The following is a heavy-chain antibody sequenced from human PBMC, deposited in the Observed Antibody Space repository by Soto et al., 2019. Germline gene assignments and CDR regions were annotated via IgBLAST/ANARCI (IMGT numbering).Heavy chain of an antibody. CDR3: TRSITGFSYADS. Sequence: EVQLVESGGVLVQPGGSLRLSCAASGFTFSTYWMHWVRQAPGKGLVWLSRINGDGSDTVYADSVKGRFTISRDNAKNTLYRQMKSLRAEDTAVYYCTRSITGFSYADSWGQGTLVTVSS. J-gene: IGHJ4*02. V-gene: IGHV3-74*01. D-gene: IGHD2-2*01. CDR2: INGDGSDT. CDR1: GFTFSTYW.